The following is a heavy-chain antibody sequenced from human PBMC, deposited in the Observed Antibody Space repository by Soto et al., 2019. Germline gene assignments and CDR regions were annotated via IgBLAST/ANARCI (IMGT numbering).Heavy chain of an antibody. Sequence: QVHLQESGPGLVKPSQTLSLTCTVSGGSISSGGYYWSWIRQHPGQGLEWIGYIYKSGSTYYSPSLQSRITISLDTSTNQFSLKLSSVTAADTAIYYCARDLFHNGSGSPDNNWGQGTLVTVSS. V-gene: IGHV4-31*03. D-gene: IGHD3-10*01. CDR1: GGSISSGGYY. J-gene: IGHJ4*02. CDR2: IYKSGST. CDR3: ARDLFHNGSGSPDNN.